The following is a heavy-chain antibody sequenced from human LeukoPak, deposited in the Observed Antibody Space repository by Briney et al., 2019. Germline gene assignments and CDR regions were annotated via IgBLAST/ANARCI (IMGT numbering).Heavy chain of an antibody. CDR1: GGSISNKY. CDR3: ARLGASSSWHYFDY. Sequence: PSETLSLTCTVSGGSISNKYWSWIRQPPGKGLEWIGYIYYSGNTNYNPSLKSRVTILVDTSKNQVSLKLSSVTAADTAVYYCARLGASSSWHYFDYWGQGTLVTVSS. D-gene: IGHD6-13*01. CDR2: IYYSGNT. J-gene: IGHJ4*02. V-gene: IGHV4-59*08.